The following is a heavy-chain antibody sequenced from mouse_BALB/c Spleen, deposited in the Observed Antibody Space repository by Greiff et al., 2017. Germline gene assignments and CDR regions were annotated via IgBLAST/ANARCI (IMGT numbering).Heavy chain of an antibody. J-gene: IGHJ4*01. Sequence: QVQLQQSGAELVKPGASVKLSCKASGYTFTSYYMYWVKQRPGQGLEWIGEINPSNGGTNFNEKFKSKATLTVDKSSSTAYMQLSSLTSEDSAVYYCTRGNYDDAMDYWGQGTSVTVSS. CDR2: INPSNGGT. CDR1: GYTFTSYY. V-gene: IGHV1S81*02. CDR3: TRGNYDDAMDY. D-gene: IGHD2-4*01.